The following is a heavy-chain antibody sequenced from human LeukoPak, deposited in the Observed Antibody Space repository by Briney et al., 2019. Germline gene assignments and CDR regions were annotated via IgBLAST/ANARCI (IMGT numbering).Heavy chain of an antibody. CDR1: GGSISRGDYY. V-gene: IGHV4-30-4*01. D-gene: IGHD2-21*02. J-gene: IGHJ4*02. CDR2: IYYSGST. CDR3: AASYCGADCYHYFAY. Sequence: SQTLSLTCTVAGGSISRGDYYWGWILEPPGNGLEWIGYIYYSGSTYYNPSLKSRVTISVDTSKHPFSLKLSSVTAADPAAHPCAASYCGADCYHYFAYSGQGTLVTASS.